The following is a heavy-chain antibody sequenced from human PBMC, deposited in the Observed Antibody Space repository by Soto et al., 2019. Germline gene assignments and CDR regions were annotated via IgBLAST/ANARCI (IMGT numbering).Heavy chain of an antibody. J-gene: IGHJ2*01. CDR2: SSWNSGSI. CDR3: AKAIGYGILYWYFDL. CDR1: GFTFDDYA. Sequence: EVQLVESGGGLVQPGRSLRLSCAASGFTFDDYAMHWVRQAPGKGLEWVSGSSWNSGSIGYADSVKGRFTISRDNAKNSLYLQMNSLRAEDTALYYCAKAIGYGILYWYFDLWGRGTLVTVSS. V-gene: IGHV3-9*01. D-gene: IGHD1-1*01.